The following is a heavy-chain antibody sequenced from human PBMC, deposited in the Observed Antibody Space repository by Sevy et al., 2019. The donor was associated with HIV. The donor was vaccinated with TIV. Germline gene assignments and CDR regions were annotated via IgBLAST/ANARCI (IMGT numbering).Heavy chain of an antibody. V-gene: IGHV4-59*01. CDR1: GGSISSYY. Sequence: SETLSLTCTVSGGSISSYYWSWIRQPPGKGLEWIGYIYYSGSTNYNPSLKSRVTISVDTSKNQFSLKLSSVTAADTAAYYCARWGPNSSGWSPYYYYGMDVWGQGTTVTVSS. CDR3: ARWGPNSSGWSPYYYYGMDV. J-gene: IGHJ6*02. D-gene: IGHD6-19*01. CDR2: IYYSGST.